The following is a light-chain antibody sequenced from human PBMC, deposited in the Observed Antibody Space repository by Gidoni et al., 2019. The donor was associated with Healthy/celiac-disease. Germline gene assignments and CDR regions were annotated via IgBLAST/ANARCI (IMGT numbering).Light chain of an antibody. V-gene: IGKV3-20*01. J-gene: IGKJ2*04. CDR1: QSVSSSY. Sequence: EIVLTQSPGTLSLSPGERATLSCRASQSVSSSYLAWYQQKPGQAPRLLIDGASSRATGIPDRCSGSGSGTDFTLTISRLEPEDFAVYYCQQYGSSPMCSFGQGTKLEIK. CDR2: GAS. CDR3: QQYGSSPMCS.